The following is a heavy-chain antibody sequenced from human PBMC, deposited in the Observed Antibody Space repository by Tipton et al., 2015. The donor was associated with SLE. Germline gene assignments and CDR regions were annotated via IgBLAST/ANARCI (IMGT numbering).Heavy chain of an antibody. V-gene: IGHV3-23*03. Sequence: SLRLSCAASGLTFTTYAMSWVRQAPGKGLEWVSVIYSGGSTKYADSVKGRYTISRDNSKNTLYLQMNSLRAEDTAVYYCAKDRAVAGSFDYWGQGTLVTVSS. J-gene: IGHJ4*02. CDR2: IYSGGST. CDR1: GLTFTTYA. D-gene: IGHD6-19*01. CDR3: AKDRAVAGSFDY.